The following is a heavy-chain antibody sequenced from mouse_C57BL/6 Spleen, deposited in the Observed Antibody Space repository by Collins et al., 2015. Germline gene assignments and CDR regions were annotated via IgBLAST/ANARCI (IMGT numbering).Heavy chain of an antibody. CDR3: ARGMTTTAMDY. D-gene: IGHD2-4*01. CDR2: ISYDGSN. CDR1: GYSITSGYY. Sequence: DVQLQESGPGLVKPSQSLSLTCSVTGYSITSGYYWNWIRQFPGNKLEWMGYISYDGSNNYNPSLKNRISITRDTSKNQFFLKLNSVTTEDTATYYCARGMTTTAMDYWGQGTSVTVSS. J-gene: IGHJ4*01. V-gene: IGHV3-6*02.